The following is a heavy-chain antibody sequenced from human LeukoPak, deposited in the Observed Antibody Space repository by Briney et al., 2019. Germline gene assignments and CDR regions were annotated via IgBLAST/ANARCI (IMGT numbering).Heavy chain of an antibody. J-gene: IGHJ3*02. D-gene: IGHD1-26*01. Sequence: GGSLRLSCAASGFTLTTYWMSWVRQAPGKGLEWVANINQGGSEKYYVDSVKGRFTISRDNAKNLLYLQMNSLRDEDTAVYYCARDSGLGAHIWGQGTMVTVSS. CDR1: GFTLTTYW. V-gene: IGHV3-7*01. CDR3: ARDSGLGAHI. CDR2: INQGGSEK.